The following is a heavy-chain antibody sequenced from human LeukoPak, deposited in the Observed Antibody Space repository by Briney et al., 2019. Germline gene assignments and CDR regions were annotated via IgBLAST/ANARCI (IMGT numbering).Heavy chain of an antibody. CDR3: ARLLYYYDSTTWFDP. V-gene: IGHV4-59*08. D-gene: IGHD3-22*01. J-gene: IGHJ5*02. CDR1: GGSISSYY. Sequence: SETLSLTCTVSGGSISSYYWSWIRQPPGKGLEWIGYICYSGSTNYNPSLKSRVTISVDASKNQFSLKLSSVTAADTAVYYCARLLYYYDSTTWFDPWGQETLVTVSS. CDR2: ICYSGST.